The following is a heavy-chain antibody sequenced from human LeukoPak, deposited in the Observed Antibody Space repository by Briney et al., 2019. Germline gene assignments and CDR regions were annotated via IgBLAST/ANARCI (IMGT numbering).Heavy chain of an antibody. CDR2: ISTSGST. Sequence: SETLSLTCTVSGGSISSYYWSWIRQPAGKGLESIGHISTSGSTNYNPSLKSRVTMSVDTSKNQFSLKLSSVTAADTAVYYCARGLAYGSGTSFDYWGQGTLVTVSS. V-gene: IGHV4-4*07. J-gene: IGHJ4*02. D-gene: IGHD3-10*01. CDR3: ARGLAYGSGTSFDY. CDR1: GGSISSYY.